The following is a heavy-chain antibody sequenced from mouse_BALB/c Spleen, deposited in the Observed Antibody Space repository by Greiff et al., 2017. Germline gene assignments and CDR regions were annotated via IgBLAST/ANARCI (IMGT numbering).Heavy chain of an antibody. D-gene: IGHD2-14*01. CDR3: VRDRENRYHAMDY. J-gene: IGHJ4*01. CDR2: ISSGSSTI. V-gene: IGHV5-17*03. Sequence: EVKLQESGGGLVQPGGSRKPSCAASGFTFSSFGMHWVRQAPEKGLEWVAYISSGSSTIYYPDSVKGRFTISRDNAKNNLYLQMSSLKSEDTAMYYCVRDRENRYHAMDYWGQGTSVTVSS. CDR1: GFTFSSFG.